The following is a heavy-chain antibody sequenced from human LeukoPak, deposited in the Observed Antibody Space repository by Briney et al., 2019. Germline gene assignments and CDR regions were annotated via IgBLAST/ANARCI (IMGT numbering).Heavy chain of an antibody. CDR3: ARATSHWPHYYYYYYMDV. J-gene: IGHJ6*03. V-gene: IGHV3-30*04. CDR2: ISYDGSNK. Sequence: PGGSLRLSCAASGFTFSSYAMHWVRQAPGKGLEWVAVISYDGSNKYYADSVKGRFTISRDNSKNTLYLQMNSLRAEDTAVYYCARATSHWPHYYYYYYMDVWGKGTTVTVSS. D-gene: IGHD2-2*01. CDR1: GFTFSSYA.